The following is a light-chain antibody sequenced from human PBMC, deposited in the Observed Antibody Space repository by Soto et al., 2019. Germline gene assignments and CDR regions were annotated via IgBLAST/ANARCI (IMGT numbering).Light chain of an antibody. V-gene: IGKV1-5*01. CDR1: QSISSW. Sequence: DIQVTHSPSTLSASVLYIVTFTFRASQSISSWLALYQQKPGKAPKLLLYDASTLQSGVPSRFSGSGSGTDFTLTISRLHPDDFATYYCQKYNTYPWKFGQGTKVDIK. CDR2: DAS. CDR3: QKYNTYPWK. J-gene: IGKJ1*01.